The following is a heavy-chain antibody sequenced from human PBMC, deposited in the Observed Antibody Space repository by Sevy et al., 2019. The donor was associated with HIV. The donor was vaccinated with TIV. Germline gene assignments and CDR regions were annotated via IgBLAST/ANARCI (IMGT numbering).Heavy chain of an antibody. J-gene: IGHJ3*02. D-gene: IGHD1-26*01. Sequence: GGSLRLSCAASGFTFDDYAMHWVRQAPGKGLEWVSGISWNSGSIGYADSVKGRFNISRDNAKNSLYLQMNSLRAEDTALYYCAKDKGIVGATDAFDIWGQGTMVTVSS. CDR3: AKDKGIVGATDAFDI. CDR2: ISWNSGSI. V-gene: IGHV3-9*01. CDR1: GFTFDDYA.